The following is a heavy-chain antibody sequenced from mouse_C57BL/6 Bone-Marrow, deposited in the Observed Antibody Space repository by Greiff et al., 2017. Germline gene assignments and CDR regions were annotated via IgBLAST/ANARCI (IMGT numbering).Heavy chain of an antibody. CDR2: INPSNGGT. Sequence: QVQLKQPGTELVKPGASVKLSCKASGYTFTSYWMHWVKQRPGQGLEWIGNINPSNGGTNYNEKFKSKATLTVDKSSSTAYMQLSSLTSEDSAVYYCARKGVNYRYFDYWGQGTTLTVSS. CDR3: ARKGVNYRYFDY. V-gene: IGHV1-53*01. D-gene: IGHD2-1*01. CDR1: GYTFTSYW. J-gene: IGHJ2*01.